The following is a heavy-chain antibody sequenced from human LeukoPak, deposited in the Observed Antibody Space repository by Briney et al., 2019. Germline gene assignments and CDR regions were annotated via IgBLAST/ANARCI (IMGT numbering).Heavy chain of an antibody. Sequence: SETLSLTCAVYGGPFSGYYRSWIRQPPGKGLEWIGEINHSGSANYNPSLKSRVTISVDMSKNQFSLKLSPVTAADTAVYYCARARGDYYDSSGYYSAFDYWGQGTLVTVSS. CDR1: GGPFSGYY. CDR3: ARARGDYYDSSGYYSAFDY. V-gene: IGHV4-34*01. CDR2: INHSGSA. D-gene: IGHD3-22*01. J-gene: IGHJ4*02.